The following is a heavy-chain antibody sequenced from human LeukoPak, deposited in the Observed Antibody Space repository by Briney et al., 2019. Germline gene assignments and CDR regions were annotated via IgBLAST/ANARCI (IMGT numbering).Heavy chain of an antibody. Sequence: PGGSLRLSCAASGFTFSSYEMNWVRQAPGKGLEWVSYISSSGSTIYYADSVKGRFTISRDNAKNSLYLQMNSLRAEDTAVYYCARDRLSGWTNRYFDYWGQGTLVTVSS. D-gene: IGHD6-19*01. CDR3: ARDRLSGWTNRYFDY. V-gene: IGHV3-48*03. CDR2: ISSSGSTI. J-gene: IGHJ4*02. CDR1: GFTFSSYE.